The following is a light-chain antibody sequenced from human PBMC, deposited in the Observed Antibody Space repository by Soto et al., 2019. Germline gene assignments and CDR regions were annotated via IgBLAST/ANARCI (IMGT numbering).Light chain of an antibody. J-gene: IGKJ4*01. CDR2: GAS. CDR3: QQLSNYPAT. CDR1: QDISSH. Sequence: DIQLTQSPSFLSASVGDRVTITCRASQDISSHLAWYQQRPGRAPKVLIYGASTLQSGVSSRFSGRGSGSGTAFTLTISSLRPEDFATYYCQQLSNYPATFGGGTKVDIK. V-gene: IGKV1-9*01.